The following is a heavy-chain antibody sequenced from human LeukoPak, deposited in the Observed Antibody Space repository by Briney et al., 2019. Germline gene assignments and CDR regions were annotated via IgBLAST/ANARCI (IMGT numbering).Heavy chain of an antibody. J-gene: IGHJ4*02. Sequence: SVKVSCKASGGTFSSYAISWVRQAPGQGLEWMGGIIPIFGTANYAQKFQGRVTITTDASTSTAYMELSSLRSEDTAVYYCACGYSSSWYEGQLGDIVVVVAATPFDYWGQGTLVTVSS. CDR1: GGTFSSYA. CDR2: IIPIFGTA. V-gene: IGHV1-69*05. CDR3: ACGYSSSWYEGQLGDIVVVVAATPFDY. D-gene: IGHD2-15*01.